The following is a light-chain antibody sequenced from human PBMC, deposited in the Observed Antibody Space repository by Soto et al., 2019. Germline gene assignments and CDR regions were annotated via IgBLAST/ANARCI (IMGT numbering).Light chain of an antibody. CDR2: GAS. J-gene: IGKJ1*01. CDR1: QGIGNA. V-gene: IGKV1-6*01. Sequence: AIQLTQSQSSLSASVGESVTLSCRASQGIGNALGWYQQKPGKPPKVLIYGASNLQSGVPPRFSGSGSGTDFTLAISSLQPEDSATYYCLQDINYPWTFGQGTKVDIK. CDR3: LQDINYPWT.